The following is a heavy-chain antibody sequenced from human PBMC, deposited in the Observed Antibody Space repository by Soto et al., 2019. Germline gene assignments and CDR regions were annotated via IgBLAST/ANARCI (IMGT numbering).Heavy chain of an antibody. Sequence: GGSLRLSCVVSGFTLSNVWMSWVRQAPGKGLEWVGRIKSKTDGGTTNYAAPVKGRFTISRDDSKNTLYLQMNSLKTEDTAVYFCSTAPISLWGQGTLVTVSS. CDR1: GFTLSNVW. V-gene: IGHV3-15*01. J-gene: IGHJ4*02. CDR3: STAPISL. CDR2: IKSKTDGGTT.